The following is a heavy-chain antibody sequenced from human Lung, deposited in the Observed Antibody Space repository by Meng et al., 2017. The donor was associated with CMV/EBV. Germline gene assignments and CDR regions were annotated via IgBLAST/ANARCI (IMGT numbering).Heavy chain of an antibody. CDR1: GGTFSSYT. D-gene: IGHD2-2*02. Sequence: SXXVSCKASGGTFSSYTINWVRQAPGQGLEWMGGIIPILGIANSAQKFQGRVTITADKSTSTAYVELSSLKSEDTAVYYCATSFYCSTTNCYTYYGLDVWGQGTTVTFSS. CDR3: ATSFYCSTTNCYTYYGLDV. CDR2: IIPILGIA. V-gene: IGHV1-69*10. J-gene: IGHJ6*02.